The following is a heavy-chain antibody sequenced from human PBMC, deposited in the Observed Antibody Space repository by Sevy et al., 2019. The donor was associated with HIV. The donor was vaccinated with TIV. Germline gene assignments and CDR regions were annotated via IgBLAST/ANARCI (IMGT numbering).Heavy chain of an antibody. V-gene: IGHV3-49*04. CDR1: GFTFGDYC. CDR2: LKSDVYGGTV. Sequence: GGSLRLSCTASGFTFGDYCMSWVRQAPGKGLEWVAFLKSDVYGGTVDHAASVRGRFVISRDDSKTIANLQMNDLKTEDTGVYYCTRWKAAQSIFDYWGQGALVTVSS. CDR3: TRWKAAQSIFDY. D-gene: IGHD6-13*01. J-gene: IGHJ4*02.